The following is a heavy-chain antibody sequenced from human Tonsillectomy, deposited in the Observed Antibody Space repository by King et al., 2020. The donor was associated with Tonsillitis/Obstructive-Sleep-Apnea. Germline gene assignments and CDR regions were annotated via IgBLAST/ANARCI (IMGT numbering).Heavy chain of an antibody. CDR3: AGTTHVEGYYYDGMDV. CDR1: GFTVSSNY. J-gene: IGHJ6*02. D-gene: IGHD1-14*01. CDR2: IYSGGST. Sequence: VQLVESGGGLIQPGGSLRLSCAASGFTVSSNYMSWVRQAPGKGLEGVSVIYSGGSTYYADSVKGRFTISRDNSKNTLYLQMNSLRAEDTAVYYCAGTTHVEGYYYDGMDVWGQGTTVTVSS. V-gene: IGHV3-53*01.